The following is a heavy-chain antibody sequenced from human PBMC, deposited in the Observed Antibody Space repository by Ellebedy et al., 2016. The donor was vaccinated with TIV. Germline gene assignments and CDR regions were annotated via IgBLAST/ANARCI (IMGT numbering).Heavy chain of an antibody. D-gene: IGHD3-22*01. CDR3: ARSYYYDSSGYYQSYWYFDL. V-gene: IGHV2-70*11. CDR1: GFLLSTSGMC. Sequence: SGPTLVKPTQTLTLTCTFSGFLLSTSGMCVSWIRQPPGKALEWLARIDWDDDKYYSTSLKTRLTISKDTSKNQVVLTMTNMDPVDTATYYCARSYYYDSSGYYQSYWYFDLWGRGTLVTVSS. CDR2: IDWDDDK. J-gene: IGHJ2*01.